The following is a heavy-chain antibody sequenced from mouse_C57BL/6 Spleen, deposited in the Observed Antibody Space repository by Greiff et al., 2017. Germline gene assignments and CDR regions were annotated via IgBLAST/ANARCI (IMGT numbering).Heavy chain of an antibody. J-gene: IGHJ3*01. V-gene: IGHV10-1*01. Sequence: EVKLVESGGGLVQPKGSLKLSCAASGFSFNTYAMNWVRQAPGKGLEWVARIRSKSNNYATYYADSVKDRFTISRDDSESMLYLHMNNLKTEDTDMYYCVRHGPLNWDKTFAYWGQGTLVTVSA. CDR1: GFSFNTYA. CDR2: IRSKSNNYAT. D-gene: IGHD4-1*02. CDR3: VRHGPLNWDKTFAY.